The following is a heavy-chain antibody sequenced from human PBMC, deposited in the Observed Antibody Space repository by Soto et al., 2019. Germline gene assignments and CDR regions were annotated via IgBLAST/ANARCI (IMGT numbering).Heavy chain of an antibody. CDR3: AKITVRQWLLSRYFDY. J-gene: IGHJ4*02. CDR1: GFTFSDYA. V-gene: IGHV3-23*01. Sequence: GGLRLSCAASGFTFSDYAMSWVPPAPGKGLQWVSGISSNGVSTYYADSVKGRFTISRDNSKNTLFLQMNSLRAEDTAVYYCAKITVRQWLLSRYFDYWGQGSPVTVSS. D-gene: IGHD3-3*01. CDR2: ISSNGVST.